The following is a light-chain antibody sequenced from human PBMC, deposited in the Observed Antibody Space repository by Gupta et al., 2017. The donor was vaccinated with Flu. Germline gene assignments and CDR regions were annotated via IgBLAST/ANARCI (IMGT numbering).Light chain of an antibody. CDR1: TSDVGGYNF. CDR3: CSYAGSTNWV. J-gene: IGLJ3*02. Sequence: QSALTQPRSVSGSPGQSVTIPCTGTTSDVGGYNFVSWYQQHPGKAPKLVIYDVSERPSGVPDRFSGSKSGDTASLTISGLQAEDEADYYCCSYAGSTNWVFGGGTKVTVL. V-gene: IGLV2-11*01. CDR2: DVS.